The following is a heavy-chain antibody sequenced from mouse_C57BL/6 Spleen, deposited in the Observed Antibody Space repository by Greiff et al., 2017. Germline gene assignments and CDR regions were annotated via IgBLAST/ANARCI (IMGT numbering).Heavy chain of an antibody. CDR1: GYTFTSYW. J-gene: IGHJ2*01. CDR3: ARGGKFTAEDYFDY. Sequence: VQLQQPGAELVKPGASVKMSCKASGYTFTSYWITWVKQRPGQGLEWIGDIYPGSGSTNYNEKFKSKATLTVDTSSSTAYMQLSSLTSEDSAVYYCARGGKFTAEDYFDYWGQGTTLTVSS. V-gene: IGHV1-55*01. D-gene: IGHD1-2*01. CDR2: IYPGSGST.